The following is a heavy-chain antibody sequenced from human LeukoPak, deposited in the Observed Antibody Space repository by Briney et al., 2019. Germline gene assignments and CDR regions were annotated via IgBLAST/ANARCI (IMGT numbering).Heavy chain of an antibody. CDR1: GFTFSSYA. CDR2: ISGSGGST. V-gene: IGHV3-23*01. D-gene: IGHD3-10*01. J-gene: IGHJ4*02. CDR3: ARGYYGSGTYYFDY. Sequence: GGSLRLSCAASGFTFSSYAMSWVRQAPGKGLEWVSAISGSGGSTYYADSVKGRFTISRDNAKNSLYLQMNSLRAEDTAVYYCARGYYGSGTYYFDYWGQGTLVTVSS.